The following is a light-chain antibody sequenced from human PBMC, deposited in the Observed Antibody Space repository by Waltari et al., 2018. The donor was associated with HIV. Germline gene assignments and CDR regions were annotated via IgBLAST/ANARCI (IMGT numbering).Light chain of an antibody. J-gene: IGLJ2*01. V-gene: IGLV1-47*01. Sequence: QSVLAQPRSVSGTPGQTVNISCSGSTSNVRTTHVYWYQQVTGVAPKLLIYRNNQRPSGVPDRFSGSKSGTSASLAISGLRTEDEAEYYCAVWDDRLSGRLFGGGTKVTVL. CDR1: TSNVRTTH. CDR2: RNN. CDR3: AVWDDRLSGRL.